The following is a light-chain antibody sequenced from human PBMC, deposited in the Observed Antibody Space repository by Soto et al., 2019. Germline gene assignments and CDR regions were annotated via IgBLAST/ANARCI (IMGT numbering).Light chain of an antibody. CDR2: DNN. V-gene: IGLV1-51*01. Sequence: QSVLTQPPSVSAAPGQKVTISCSGSSSNIGSNYVSWYQLLPGTAPKLLIYDNNKRPSGIPDRFSGSKSGTSATLGITGLQTGDEADYYCGTWDSSLGAGVFGGGTKLTVL. CDR3: GTWDSSLGAGV. CDR1: SSNIGSNY. J-gene: IGLJ2*01.